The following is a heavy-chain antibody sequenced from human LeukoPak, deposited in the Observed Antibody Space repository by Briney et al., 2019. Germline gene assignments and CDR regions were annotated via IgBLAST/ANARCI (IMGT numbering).Heavy chain of an antibody. CDR1: GGSISSYY. CDR3: ASYKGGSGSYYKIEARYYYMDV. CDR2: IYYSGST. J-gene: IGHJ6*03. V-gene: IGHV4-59*05. D-gene: IGHD3-10*01. Sequence: SETLSLTCTVSGGSISSYYWSWIRQPPGKGLEWIGSIYYSGSTYYNPSLKSRVTISVDTSKNQFSLKLNSVTAADTAVYYCASYKGGSGSYYKIEARYYYMDVWGKGTTVTISS.